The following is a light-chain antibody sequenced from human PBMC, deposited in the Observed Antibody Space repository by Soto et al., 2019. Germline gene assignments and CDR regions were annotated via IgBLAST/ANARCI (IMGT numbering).Light chain of an antibody. CDR2: DAS. CDR3: QQYDDWPPCT. J-gene: IGKJ1*01. V-gene: IGKV3-15*01. Sequence: EIVMTQSPATLSVSPGERATLSCRASQSVGSNVAWYQQKPRQAPRLLIYDASTRATGIPARFSGSGSGTEFTLTISSLQSEDFAIYYCQQYDDWPPCTFGQGTKVEIK. CDR1: QSVGSN.